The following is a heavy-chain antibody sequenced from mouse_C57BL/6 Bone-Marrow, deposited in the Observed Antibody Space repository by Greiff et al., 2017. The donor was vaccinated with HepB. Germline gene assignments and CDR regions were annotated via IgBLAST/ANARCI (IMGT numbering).Heavy chain of an antibody. J-gene: IGHJ3*01. Sequence: VQLQQSGAELVKPGASVKLSCTASGFNIKDYYMHWVKQRTEQGLEWIGRIDPEDGETKYASKFQGKATITEDTASNTAYLQLSSLTSEDTAVYYCARGGNYWFAYWGQGTLVTVSA. V-gene: IGHV14-2*01. CDR2: IDPEDGET. CDR1: GFNIKDYY. CDR3: ARGGNYWFAY. D-gene: IGHD2-1*01.